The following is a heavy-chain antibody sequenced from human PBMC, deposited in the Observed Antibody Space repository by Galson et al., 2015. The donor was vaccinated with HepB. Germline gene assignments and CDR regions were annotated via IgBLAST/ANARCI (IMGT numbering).Heavy chain of an antibody. D-gene: IGHD6-6*01. V-gene: IGHV4-31*03. Sequence: LSLTCPVSGGSISSGGYYWSWIRQHPGKGLEWIGYIYYSGSTYYNPSLKSRVTISVDTSKNQFSLKLSSVTAADTAVYYCARESSSSATGILIDYWGQGTLVTVSS. CDR1: GGSISSGGYY. CDR3: ARESSSSATGILIDY. J-gene: IGHJ4*02. CDR2: IYYSGST.